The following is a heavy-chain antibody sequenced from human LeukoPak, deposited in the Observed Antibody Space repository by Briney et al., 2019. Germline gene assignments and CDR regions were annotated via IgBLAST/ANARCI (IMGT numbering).Heavy chain of an antibody. V-gene: IGHV4-31*03. Sequence: SQTLSLTCTVSGGSISSGGYSWSWIRQHPGKGLEWIGYIYYSGSTYYNPSLKSRVTISVDTSKNQFSLKLSSVTAADTAVYYCARVIAAAGTEWFDPWGQGTLVTVSS. D-gene: IGHD6-13*01. J-gene: IGHJ5*02. CDR3: ARVIAAAGTEWFDP. CDR2: IYYSGST. CDR1: GGSISSGGYS.